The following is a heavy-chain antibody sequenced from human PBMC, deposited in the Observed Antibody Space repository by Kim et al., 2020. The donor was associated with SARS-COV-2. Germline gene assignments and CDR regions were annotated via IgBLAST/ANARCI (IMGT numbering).Heavy chain of an antibody. V-gene: IGHV3-30*02. Sequence: KGRFTISTDNSKKTLYLQMNSLRTEDTAVYYCAKDPFPMVRGISLGFDIWGQGTMVTVSS. J-gene: IGHJ3*02. D-gene: IGHD3-10*01. CDR3: AKDPFPMVRGISLGFDI.